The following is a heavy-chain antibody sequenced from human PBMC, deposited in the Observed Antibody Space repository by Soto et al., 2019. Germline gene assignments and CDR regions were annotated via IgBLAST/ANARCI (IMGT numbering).Heavy chain of an antibody. CDR3: AKALRGYSYGYFDY. V-gene: IGHV4-59*12. CDR1: GGSISSYY. Sequence: ETLSLTCTVSGGSISSYYWSWIRQPPGKGLEWIGYIYYSGSTNYNPSLKSRVTISVDTSKNQFSLKLSSVTAADTAVYYCAKALRGYSYGYFDYWGQGTLVTVSS. J-gene: IGHJ4*02. D-gene: IGHD5-18*01. CDR2: IYYSGST.